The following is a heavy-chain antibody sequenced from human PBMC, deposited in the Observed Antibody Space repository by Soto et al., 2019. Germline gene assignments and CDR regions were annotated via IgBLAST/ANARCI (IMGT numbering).Heavy chain of an antibody. D-gene: IGHD6-13*01. V-gene: IGHV3-30-3*01. CDR2: VSFDGSNK. Sequence: QVQLVESGGGVVQPGRSLRLSCAASGFTFSTHAMHWVRQAPGKGLECVAIVSFDGSNKYYADSVKGRFTISRDNSKNTLYLQMSGLTPEDTAYYYWARDQTGITTAGGGRIDHWGQGTLVTVSS. J-gene: IGHJ4*02. CDR1: GFTFSTHA. CDR3: ARDQTGITTAGGGRIDH.